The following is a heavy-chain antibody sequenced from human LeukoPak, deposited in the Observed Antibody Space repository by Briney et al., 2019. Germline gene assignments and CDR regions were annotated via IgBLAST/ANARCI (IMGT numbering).Heavy chain of an antibody. Sequence: GGSLRLTCAASGFTFNNYAMNWVRQAPGKGLEWVSSISGGGETTYYADSAKGRFTISSDNSQNTLYLQMNSLRDEDTAVYYCARDYADYVGYFFFDYWGQGTLVTVSS. V-gene: IGHV3-23*01. D-gene: IGHD4-17*01. CDR3: ARDYADYVGYFFFDY. J-gene: IGHJ4*02. CDR2: ISGGGETT. CDR1: GFTFNNYA.